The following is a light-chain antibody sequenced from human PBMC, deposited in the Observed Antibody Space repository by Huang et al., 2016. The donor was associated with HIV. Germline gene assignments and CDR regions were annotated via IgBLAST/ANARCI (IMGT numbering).Light chain of an antibody. CDR2: GAS. Sequence: EIVMTQSPATLSVSPGERATLSCRATQRVSFDLALYHQSGGQAPRLLIYGASTRATGIPARFSGSGSGTEFTLTISSLQSEDFAVYYCQQYNNWPWTFGQGTKVEIE. CDR1: QRVSFD. V-gene: IGKV3-15*01. CDR3: QQYNNWPWT. J-gene: IGKJ1*01.